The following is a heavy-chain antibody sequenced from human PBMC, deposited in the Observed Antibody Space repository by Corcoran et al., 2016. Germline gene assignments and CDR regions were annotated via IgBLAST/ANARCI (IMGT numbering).Heavy chain of an antibody. V-gene: IGHV3-21*01. Sequence: EVQLVESGGGLVKPGGSLRLSCAASGFTFSSYSMNWVRQAPGKGLEWVSSISSSSSYIYYADSVKGRFTISRDNAKNSLYLQMNSLRAEDTAVYYCAGVVGEAARYYFDYWGQGTLVTVSS. CDR1: GFTFSSYS. CDR2: ISSSSSYI. J-gene: IGHJ4*02. D-gene: IGHD2-15*01. CDR3: AGVVGEAARYYFDY.